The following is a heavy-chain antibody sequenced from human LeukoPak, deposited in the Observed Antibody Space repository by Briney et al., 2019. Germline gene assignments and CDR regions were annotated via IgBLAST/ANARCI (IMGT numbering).Heavy chain of an antibody. V-gene: IGHV1-18*01. D-gene: IGHD5-18*01. CDR1: GYTFINYG. J-gene: IGHJ4*02. Sequence: ASVKVSCKASGYTFINYGISWVRQAPGQGLEWMGWISAYNGNTNYAQKFQGRVTMTTETSTSTAYMDLRSLRSDDTAVYYCARDEDTPMAAGEYWGQRILVSVSS. CDR2: ISAYNGNT. CDR3: ARDEDTPMAAGEY.